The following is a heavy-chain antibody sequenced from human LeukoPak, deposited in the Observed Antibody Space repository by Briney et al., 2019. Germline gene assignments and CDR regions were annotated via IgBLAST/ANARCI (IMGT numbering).Heavy chain of an antibody. Sequence: GASVKVSCKASGYSFTAYYMHWVRQAPGQGLEWMAWINPNTGGTNFAQRFQGRVTMTRDTSISTAYMELSRLRPDDTAVYYCARDSVAMDVWGQGTTVTVSS. D-gene: IGHD2-15*01. J-gene: IGHJ6*02. CDR3: ARDSVAMDV. CDR2: INPNTGGT. CDR1: GYSFTAYY. V-gene: IGHV1-2*02.